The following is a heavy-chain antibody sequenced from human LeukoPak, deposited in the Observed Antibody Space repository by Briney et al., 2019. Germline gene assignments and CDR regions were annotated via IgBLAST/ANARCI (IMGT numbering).Heavy chain of an antibody. J-gene: IGHJ3*02. CDR3: ARPYYYDSSGYRDYDAFDI. CDR1: GYTFTSYY. V-gene: IGHV1-46*01. D-gene: IGHD3-22*01. CDR2: INPSGGST. Sequence: ASVKVSCKASGYTFTSYYMHWVRQAPGQGLEWMGLINPSGGSTSYAQKFQGRVTMTRDTSTSTVYMELSSLRSEDTAVYYCARPYYYDSSGYRDYDAFDIWGQGTMVTVSS.